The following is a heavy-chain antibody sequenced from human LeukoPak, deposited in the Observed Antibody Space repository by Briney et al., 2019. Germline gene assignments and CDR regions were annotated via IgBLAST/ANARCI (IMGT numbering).Heavy chain of an antibody. CDR2: ICCRADST. J-gene: IGHJ4*02. D-gene: IGHD4-11*01. V-gene: IGHV3-23*01. CDR3: ARFKLYSNPYYFHY. CDR1: GCTFIDYS. Sequence: WGSLRLSCAASGCTFIDYSMSWVRQAPGKGLERVSAICCRADSTYYAYSVKRRFTIVGDTSKNTLFLQMTRLRAEEAAVYYCARFKLYSNPYYFHYCGQGPLVTVSS.